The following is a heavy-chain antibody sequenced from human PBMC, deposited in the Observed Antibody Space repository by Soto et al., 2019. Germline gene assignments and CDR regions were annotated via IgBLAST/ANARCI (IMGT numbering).Heavy chain of an antibody. J-gene: IGHJ6*02. D-gene: IGHD5-12*01. V-gene: IGHV1-69*12. CDR1: GGTFSNSA. CDR3: ARDKDRLPLGGNYYYILDV. CDR2: IMPIFRTP. Sequence: QVQLEQSGAEVKKPGSSVKVSCKASGGTFSNSAISWVRQAPGQGLEWMGGIMPIFRTPDYAQKFQGRVPITADESTSTAYMELSGLRSDDTAVYYCARDKDRLPLGGNYYYILDVWGQGTTVTVSS.